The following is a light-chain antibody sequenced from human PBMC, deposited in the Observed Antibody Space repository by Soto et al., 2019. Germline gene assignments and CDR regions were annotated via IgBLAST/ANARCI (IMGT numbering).Light chain of an antibody. J-gene: IGLJ1*01. CDR1: NSDVGSYNL. CDR2: EVT. Sequence: QSALAQPASVSGSPRQSITISCTGTNSDVGSYNLVSWFQQHPGKAPKLVIYEVTKRPSGVSDRFSGSKSGNTASLTISELQAEDEADYYCFSYAGDSVYVFGTGTKVTVL. V-gene: IGLV2-23*02. CDR3: FSYAGDSVYV.